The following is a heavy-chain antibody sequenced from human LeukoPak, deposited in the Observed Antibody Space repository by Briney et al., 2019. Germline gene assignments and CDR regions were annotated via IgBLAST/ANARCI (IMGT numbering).Heavy chain of an antibody. Sequence: PSETLSLTCTVSGGSISSSSYSWGWIRQPPGKGLEWIGSIYYSGSTNYNPSLKSRVTISVDTSKNQFSLKLSSVTAADTAVYYCARLRYYYYYYGMDVWGQGTTVTVSS. CDR1: GGSISSSSYS. J-gene: IGHJ6*02. CDR3: ARLRYYYYYYGMDV. CDR2: IYYSGST. D-gene: IGHD3-9*01. V-gene: IGHV4-39*07.